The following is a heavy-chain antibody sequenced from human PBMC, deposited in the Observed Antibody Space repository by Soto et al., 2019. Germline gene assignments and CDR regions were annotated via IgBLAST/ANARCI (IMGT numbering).Heavy chain of an antibody. J-gene: IGHJ5*02. CDR3: VRRHVSATGIDWFDP. CDR2: INAANGDT. V-gene: IGHV1-3*01. Sequence: ASVTVSCKASGYTFTSYGIHWVRQAPGQRLEWMGWINAANGDTKYSPKFQGRVTITRDTSASTAYMELSSLRSEDTAVYYCVRRHVSATGIDWFDPWGQGTQVTVSS. D-gene: IGHD6-13*01. CDR1: GYTFTSYG.